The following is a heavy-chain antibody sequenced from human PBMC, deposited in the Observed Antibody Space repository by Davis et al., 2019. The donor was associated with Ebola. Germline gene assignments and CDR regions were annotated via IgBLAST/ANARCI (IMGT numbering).Heavy chain of an antibody. D-gene: IGHD2-15*01. CDR1: GGSFSGYY. J-gene: IGHJ5*02. CDR3: ARWSHRCSGGSCYFWFDP. CDR2: INHSGST. V-gene: IGHV4-34*01. Sequence: MPSETLSLTCAVYGGSFSGYYWSWIRQPPGKGLEWIGEINHSGSTNYNPPLKSRVTISVDTSKNQFSLKLSSVTAADTAVYYCARWSHRCSGGSCYFWFDPWGQGTLVTVSS.